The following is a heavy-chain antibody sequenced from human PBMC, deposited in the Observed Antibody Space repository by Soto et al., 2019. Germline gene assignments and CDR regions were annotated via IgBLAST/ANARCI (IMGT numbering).Heavy chain of an antibody. J-gene: IGHJ5*02. CDR2: ISSSSSTI. Sequence: GGSLRLSCAASGFTFSSNSMNWVRQAPGKGLEWISYISSSSSTIYADSVKGRFTISRDNAKNSLYLQMNSLRDEDTAVYYCARVIWSGHLTSDLWRQGTLVTVSS. CDR1: GFTFSSNS. V-gene: IGHV3-48*02. CDR3: ARVIWSGHLTSDL. D-gene: IGHD3-3*01.